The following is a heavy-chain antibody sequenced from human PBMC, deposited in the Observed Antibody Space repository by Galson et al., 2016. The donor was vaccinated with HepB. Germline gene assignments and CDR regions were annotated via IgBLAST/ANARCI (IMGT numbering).Heavy chain of an antibody. CDR1: GFPFNTYT. V-gene: IGHV3-48*01. CDR3: ARDMGNYDDWYFDL. CDR2: VSGSSDTL. D-gene: IGHD5-12*01. J-gene: IGHJ2*01. Sequence: SLRLSCAASGFPFNTYTMNWVRQAPGKGLEWLSCVSGSSDTLHYADSVKGRFTISRDNAKNSLFLQIKSLRVEDTALYYCARDMGNYDDWYFDLWGRDTLVTVSS.